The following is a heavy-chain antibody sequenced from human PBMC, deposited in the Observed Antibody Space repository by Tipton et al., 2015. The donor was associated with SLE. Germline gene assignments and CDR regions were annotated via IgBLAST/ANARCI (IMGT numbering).Heavy chain of an antibody. CDR1: GGSFSGYY. J-gene: IGHJ1*01. CDR2: INHSGST. Sequence: TLSLTCAVYGGSFSGYYWSWIRQPPGKGLEWIGEINHSGSTNYNPSLKSRVTISVDTSKNQFSLKLSSVTAADTAVYYCARGGDEYFQHWGQGTLVTVSS. CDR3: ARGGDEYFQH. V-gene: IGHV4-34*01.